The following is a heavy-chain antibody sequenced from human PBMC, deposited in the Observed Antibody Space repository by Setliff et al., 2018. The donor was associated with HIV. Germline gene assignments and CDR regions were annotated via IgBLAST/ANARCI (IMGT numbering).Heavy chain of an antibody. CDR3: ARGGQQWLPYYYYYMDV. V-gene: IGHV1-18*01. CDR2: ISPNSGDT. D-gene: IGHD6-19*01. CDR1: GYTFRSYG. Sequence: GASVKVSCKASGYTFRSYGITWVRQAPGQGLEWVGWISPNSGDTDYIQKFQGRVTLTTDTSTNTAYMELRSLRPDDTAIYYCARGGQQWLPYYYYYMDVWGEGTTVTVSS. J-gene: IGHJ6*03.